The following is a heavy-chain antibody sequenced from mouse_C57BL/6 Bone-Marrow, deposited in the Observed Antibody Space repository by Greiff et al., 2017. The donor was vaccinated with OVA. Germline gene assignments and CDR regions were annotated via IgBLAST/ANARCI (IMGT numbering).Heavy chain of an antibody. CDR1: GYSITSGYY. D-gene: IGHD1-1*01. CDR3: ARYLLLRYFDY. V-gene: IGHV3-6*01. Sequence: EVKLMESGPGLVKPSQSLSLTCSVTGYSITSGYYWNWIRQFPGNKLEWMGYISYDGSNNYNPSLKNRISITRDTSKNQFFLKLNSVTTEDTATYYCARYLLLRYFDYWGQGTTLTVSS. J-gene: IGHJ2*01. CDR2: ISYDGSN.